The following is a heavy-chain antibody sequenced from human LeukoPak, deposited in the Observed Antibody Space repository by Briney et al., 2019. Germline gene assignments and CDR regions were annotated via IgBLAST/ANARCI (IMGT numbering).Heavy chain of an antibody. CDR3: ARDTLYDSKFSGLDY. CDR1: GFTFSSYA. CDR2: ISYDGSNK. J-gene: IGHJ4*02. Sequence: GGSLRLSCAASGFTFSSYAMHWVRQAPGKGLEWVAVISYDGSNKYYADSVKGRFTISRDNSKNTLYLQMNSLRAEDAAVYYCARDTLYDSKFSGLDYWGQGTLVTVSS. V-gene: IGHV3-30-3*01. D-gene: IGHD3-22*01.